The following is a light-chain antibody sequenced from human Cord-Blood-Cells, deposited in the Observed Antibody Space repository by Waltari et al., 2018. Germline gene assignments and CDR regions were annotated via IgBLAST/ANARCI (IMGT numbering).Light chain of an antibody. J-gene: IGKJ4*01. Sequence: EIVLRQFPGTLSLSPGERATISCRNSQSVSSSYLAWYQQKPGQDTRLLIYGASRKATGIPDRFSGSGSGTDFTLTIIRLEPEDFAVYYCQQYGSSPRSLTFGGWTKVEIK. CDR2: GAS. CDR1: QSVSSSY. CDR3: QQYGSSPRSLT. V-gene: IGKV3-20*01.